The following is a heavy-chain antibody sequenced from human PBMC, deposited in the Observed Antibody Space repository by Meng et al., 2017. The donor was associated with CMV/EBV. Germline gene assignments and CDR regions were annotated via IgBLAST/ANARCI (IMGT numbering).Heavy chain of an antibody. D-gene: IGHD4-11*01. CDR1: GGSFSGYY. CDR2: INHSGST. Sequence: GSLRLSCAVYGGSFSGYYWSWIRQPPGKGLEWIGEINHSGSTNYNPSLKSRVTISVDTSKNQFSLKLSSVTAADTAVYYCARVRRNYPHIYNWFDPWGQGTLVTVSS. V-gene: IGHV4-34*01. CDR3: ARVRRNYPHIYNWFDP. J-gene: IGHJ5*02.